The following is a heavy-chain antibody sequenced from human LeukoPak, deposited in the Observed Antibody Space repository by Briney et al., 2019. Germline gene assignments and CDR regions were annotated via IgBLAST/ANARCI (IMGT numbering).Heavy chain of an antibody. D-gene: IGHD4-23*01. J-gene: IGHJ4*02. CDR2: IYSGGST. Sequence: GGSLRLSCAASGFTVSSNYMSWVRQAPGKGLEWVSVIYSGGSTYYADSVKGRFTISRDNSKNTLYLQMDSLRAEDTAVYYCARERDGNIFDYWGQGTLVTVSS. V-gene: IGHV3-53*01. CDR1: GFTVSSNY. CDR3: ARERDGNIFDY.